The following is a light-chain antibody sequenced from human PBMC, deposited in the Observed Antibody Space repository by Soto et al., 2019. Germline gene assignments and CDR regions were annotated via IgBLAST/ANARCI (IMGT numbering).Light chain of an antibody. V-gene: IGLV2-14*03. CDR1: SSDVGAYIF. J-gene: IGLJ1*01. CDR3: VSFTTSRSYV. CDR2: DII. Sequence: QSCLTQPASVSVSPGQSITISCTGTSSDVGAYIFVSWYQQHPGKAHQLMIYDIINRPSVVSNRFSGSKSGNTASLTISGLQAEDEADYYCVSFTTSRSYVFGTGTKVTVL.